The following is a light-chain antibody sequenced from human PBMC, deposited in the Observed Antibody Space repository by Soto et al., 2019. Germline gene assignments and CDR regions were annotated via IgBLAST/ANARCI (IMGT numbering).Light chain of an antibody. CDR1: QSSSHY. CDR2: AAS. V-gene: IGKV1-39*01. CDR3: QQSYRNPIT. J-gene: IGKJ5*01. Sequence: DIQMTQSASSQSASVGDRVTITCRASQSSSHYLNWYQQKPGKAPNLLIHAASSLQSGVPPRFSGSGSGTDFTLTISSLQPEDFATYFCQQSYRNPITFGQGTRLEIK.